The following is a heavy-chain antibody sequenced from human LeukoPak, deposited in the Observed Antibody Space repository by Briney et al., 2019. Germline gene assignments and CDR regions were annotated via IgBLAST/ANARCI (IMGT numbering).Heavy chain of an antibody. Sequence: PGGSLRLSCAASGFTFSSYSMNWVRQAPGKGLEWVSSISSSSSYIYYADSVKGRFTISRDNAKNSLYLQMNSLRAEDTAVCYCARRLYSSGYYYGMDVWGQGTTVTVSS. CDR3: ARRLYSSGYYYGMDV. J-gene: IGHJ6*02. CDR2: ISSSSSYI. CDR1: GFTFSSYS. D-gene: IGHD5-18*01. V-gene: IGHV3-21*01.